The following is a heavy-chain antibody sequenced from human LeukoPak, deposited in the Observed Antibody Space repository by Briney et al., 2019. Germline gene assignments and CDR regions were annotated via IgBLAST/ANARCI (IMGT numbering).Heavy chain of an antibody. D-gene: IGHD5-12*01. J-gene: IGHJ4*02. V-gene: IGHV3-30-3*01. Sequence: GRSLRLSCAASGFTFSSYAMHWVRQAPGKGLEWVAVISYDGSNKYYADSVKGRFTISRDNSKNTLYLQMNSLRAEDTAVYYCARASGYDQYYFDYWGQGTLVTVSS. CDR3: ARASGYDQYYFDY. CDR2: ISYDGSNK. CDR1: GFTFSSYA.